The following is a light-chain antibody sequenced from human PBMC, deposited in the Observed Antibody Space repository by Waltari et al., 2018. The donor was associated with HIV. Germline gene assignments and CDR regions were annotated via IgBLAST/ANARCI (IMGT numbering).Light chain of an antibody. CDR1: SSNIGNND. J-gene: IGLJ3*02. Sequence: QSVLTQPPSASGTPGQTVVISCSGNSSNIGNNDVTWYQLLPGSAPRLLISMNNSRPSGVPGRFSGSRSGTSAALAIHALQSEDEADYDGATWDDSLYGMFGGGTKLTV. CDR2: MNN. CDR3: ATWDDSLYGM. V-gene: IGLV1-44*01.